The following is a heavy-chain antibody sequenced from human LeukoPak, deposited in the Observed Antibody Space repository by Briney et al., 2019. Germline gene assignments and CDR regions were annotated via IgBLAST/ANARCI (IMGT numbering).Heavy chain of an antibody. V-gene: IGHV3-15*01. J-gene: IGHJ4*02. Sequence: GGSLRLSCAASGLTFSDAWMNWVRQAPGKGLEWVGRVKSKAAGGTTGYAAPVKGRFIISRDDSRNTMYLQMNSLKTEDTAVYYCSADLPGGYSDCFDYWGQGTLVTVSS. CDR1: GLTFSDAW. D-gene: IGHD4-23*01. CDR3: SADLPGGYSDCFDY. CDR2: VKSKAAGGTT.